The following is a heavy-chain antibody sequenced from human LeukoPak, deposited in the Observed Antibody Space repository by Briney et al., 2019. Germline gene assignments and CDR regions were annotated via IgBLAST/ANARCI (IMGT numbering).Heavy chain of an antibody. D-gene: IGHD3-3*01. CDR1: GLTFSDSW. V-gene: IGHV3-7*05. Sequence: GGSLRLSCAASGLTFSDSWMSWVRQAPGKRPEWVANIKEDGSEKYYADSVKGRFSVSRDNAKKSLYLQMNSLRAEDTAVYYCARTRRSVAEAPYFFDYWGQGTLVTVSS. CDR3: ARTRRSVAEAPYFFDY. CDR2: IKEDGSEK. J-gene: IGHJ4*02.